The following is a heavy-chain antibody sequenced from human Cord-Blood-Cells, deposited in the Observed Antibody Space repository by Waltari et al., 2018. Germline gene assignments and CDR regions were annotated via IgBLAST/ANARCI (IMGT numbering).Heavy chain of an antibody. V-gene: IGHV3-30*04. D-gene: IGHD6-6*01. CDR3: ARGGYIAASPDY. CDR1: GFTFSSYA. J-gene: IGHJ4*02. Sequence: QVQLVGSGGGVVQPGRSLRLSCAASGFTFSSYAMHWGRQAPGKGREVVAVISYDGSNKYYADSVKGRFTISRDNSKNTLYLQMNSLRAEDTAVYYCARGGYIAASPDYWGQGTLVTVSS. CDR2: ISYDGSNK.